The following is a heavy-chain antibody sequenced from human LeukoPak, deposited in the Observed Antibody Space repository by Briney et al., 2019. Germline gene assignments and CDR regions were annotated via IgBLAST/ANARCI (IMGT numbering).Heavy chain of an antibody. V-gene: IGHV3-23*01. J-gene: IGHJ3*01. CDR1: GFTFINYA. Sequence: TGGSLRLSCAASGFTFINYAMNWVRQAPGKGLEWVSALSFSGLTTYYADSVRGRFTISRDNSKSTLNLQMNSLRTEDTAVYYCAKPRDIDSWAFDVWGQGTMVTVS. CDR3: AKPRDIDSWAFDV. CDR2: LSFSGLTT. D-gene: IGHD2-15*01.